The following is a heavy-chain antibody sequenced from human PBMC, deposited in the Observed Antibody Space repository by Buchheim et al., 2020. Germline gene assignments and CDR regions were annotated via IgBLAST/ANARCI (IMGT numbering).Heavy chain of an antibody. J-gene: IGHJ5*02. CDR1: GGSISSYNW. CDR2: VFHSGST. CDR3: ARDRSTSPARTWSSTES. Sequence: QVQLQESGPGLVKPSETLSLTCAVSGGSISSYNWWNWVRPPPGEGLEWIGEVFHSGSTNYNPSLKSRVTISVDTSKNQFSLKLTSVTAADTAVYYCARDRSTSPARTWSSTESWGQGTL. D-gene: IGHD2-2*01. V-gene: IGHV4-4*02.